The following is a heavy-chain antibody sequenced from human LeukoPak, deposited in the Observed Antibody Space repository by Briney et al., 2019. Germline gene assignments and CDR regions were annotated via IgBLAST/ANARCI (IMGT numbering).Heavy chain of an antibody. V-gene: IGHV3-30-3*01. J-gene: IGHJ4*02. Sequence: PGRSLRLSCAASGFTFSSYAMHWVRQAPGKGLEWVAVISYDGSNKYYADSVKGRFTISRDNPKNTLYLQMNSLRAEDTAVYYCARVAFQWGQGTLVTVSS. D-gene: IGHD2-21*01. CDR2: ISYDGSNK. CDR3: ARVAFQ. CDR1: GFTFSSYA.